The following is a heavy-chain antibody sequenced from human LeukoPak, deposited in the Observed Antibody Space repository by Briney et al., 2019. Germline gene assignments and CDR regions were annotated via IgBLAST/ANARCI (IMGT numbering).Heavy chain of an antibody. CDR3: ARDRDQAFDY. CDR2: IWYDGSNK. J-gene: IGHJ4*02. CDR1: GFTFSSYG. V-gene: IGHV3-33*01. D-gene: IGHD3-3*02. Sequence: PGGSLRLPCAASGFTFSSYGMHWVRQAPGRGLEWVAVIWYDGSNKYYADSVKGRFTISRDNSKNTLYLQMNSLRAEDTAVYYCARDRDQAFDYWGQGTLVTVSS.